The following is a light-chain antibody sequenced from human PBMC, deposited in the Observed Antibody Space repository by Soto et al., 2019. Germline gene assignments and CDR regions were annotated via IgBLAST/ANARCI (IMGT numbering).Light chain of an antibody. CDR2: DIF. J-gene: IGKJ4*01. CDR1: QSVTNSY. Sequence: EIVMTQSPVTLSVSPVEIAGLSVIASQSVTNSYLAWYQQKPGQAPRLVIYDIFTRATGVPTRISGSGSGTEFTLTISSLQSEDFAVYYCQQYNSWPLTFGGGTKVDIK. CDR3: QQYNSWPLT. V-gene: IGKV3D-15*01.